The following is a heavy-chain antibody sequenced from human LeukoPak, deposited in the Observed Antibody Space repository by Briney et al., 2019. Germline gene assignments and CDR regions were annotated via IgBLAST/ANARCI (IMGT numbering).Heavy chain of an antibody. CDR1: GGSISSYY. CDR3: ARVFYGSGWSSLYYYYYYMDV. J-gene: IGHJ6*03. D-gene: IGHD6-19*01. CDR2: IYYSGST. V-gene: IGHV4-59*01. Sequence: SETLSLTCTVSGGSISSYYWSWIRQPPGKGLEWIGYIYYSGSTNYNPSLKSRVTISVDTSKNQFSLKLSSVTAADTAVYYCARVFYGSGWSSLYYYYYYMDVWGKGTTVTVSS.